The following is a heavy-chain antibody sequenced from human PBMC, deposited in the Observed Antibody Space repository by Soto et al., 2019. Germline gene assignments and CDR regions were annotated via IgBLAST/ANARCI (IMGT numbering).Heavy chain of an antibody. J-gene: IGHJ4*02. Sequence: SETLSLTCTVSGGSISSGGYYWSWIRQHPGKGLEWIGYIYYSGSTYYNPSLKSRVTISVDTSKNQFSLKLSSVTAADTAVYYCARHASLVRYWFDYWGQGTLVTVSS. V-gene: IGHV4-31*03. CDR2: IYYSGST. CDR3: ARHASLVRYWFDY. CDR1: GGSISSGGYY. D-gene: IGHD6-13*01.